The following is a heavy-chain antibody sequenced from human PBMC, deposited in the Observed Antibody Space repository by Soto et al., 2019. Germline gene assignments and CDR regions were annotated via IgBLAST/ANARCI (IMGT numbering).Heavy chain of an antibody. D-gene: IGHD7-27*01. V-gene: IGHV3-30*03. CDR1: GVRFRDYG. CDR2: TSFDGRNK. Sequence: QVQLVESGGGVVQPGRSLRMSCVVYGVRFRDYGMHWVRQAPGKGLEWVAMTSFDGRNKYYGDAVKGRFTISRDNSKDTLYLEMNSLRADDTAVYYCAILATGDLSGNWGQGTLVTVSS. J-gene: IGHJ4*02. CDR3: AILATGDLSGN.